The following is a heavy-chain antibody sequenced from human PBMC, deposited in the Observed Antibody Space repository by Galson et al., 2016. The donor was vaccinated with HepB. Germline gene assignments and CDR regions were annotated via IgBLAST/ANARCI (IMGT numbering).Heavy chain of an antibody. CDR3: ASEFDLGSGSYPS. J-gene: IGHJ4*02. V-gene: IGHV3-21*01. Sequence: SLRLSCAASGLSFSNFWMSWVRQPPGKGLEWVACVSARSDYIYYSESMKGRFTISRDNAKNSVYLQMNSLGVEDTAMYYCASEFDLGSGSYPSWGQGTLVSVSS. CDR2: VSARSDYI. D-gene: IGHD3-10*01. CDR1: GLSFSNFW.